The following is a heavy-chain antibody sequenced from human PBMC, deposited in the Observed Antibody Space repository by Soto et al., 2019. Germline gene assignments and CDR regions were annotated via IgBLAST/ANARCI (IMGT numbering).Heavy chain of an antibody. CDR1: GYSFTSYW. CDR3: ARHPYSYGKGTNYYYYYGMDV. CDR2: IYSGDSDT. J-gene: IGHJ6*02. V-gene: IGHV5-51*01. D-gene: IGHD2-15*01. Sequence: PGESLKISCKGSGYSFTSYWIGWVRQMPGKGLEWMGIIYSGDSDTRYSPSFQGQVTISADKSISTAYLQWSSLKASDTAMYYCARHPYSYGKGTNYYYYYGMDVWGQGTTVTVSS.